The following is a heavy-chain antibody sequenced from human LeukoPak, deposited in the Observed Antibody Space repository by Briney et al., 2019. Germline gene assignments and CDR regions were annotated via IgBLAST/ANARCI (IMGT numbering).Heavy chain of an antibody. V-gene: IGHV3-64*01. CDR3: ARSGSRIAAAGKNYFDY. CDR2: ISSNGNST. Sequence: GGSLRLSCAASGFTFSSYAMHWVRQAPGKGLEYVSVISSNGNSTFYANSVKGRFTISRDNSKNTLYLQMGSLRAEDMAVYYCARSGSRIAAAGKNYFDYWGQGPWSPSPQ. CDR1: GFTFSSYA. D-gene: IGHD6-13*01. J-gene: IGHJ4*02.